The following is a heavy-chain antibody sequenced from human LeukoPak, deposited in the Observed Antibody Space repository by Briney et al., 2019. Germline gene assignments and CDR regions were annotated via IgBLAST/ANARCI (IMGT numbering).Heavy chain of an antibody. J-gene: IGHJ4*02. CDR2: ISGGGGVT. V-gene: IGHV3-23*01. D-gene: IGHD2-15*01. CDR3: AKWEHCNGGSCYIDY. CDR1: GFTFSSYS. Sequence: GGSLRLSCAASGFTFSSYSMSWVRQAPGKGLEWVSVISGGGGVTYYADSVKGRFTISRDNFNNNLYLQMNSLGAEDTAVYYCAKWEHCNGGSCYIDYWGQGALVTVSS.